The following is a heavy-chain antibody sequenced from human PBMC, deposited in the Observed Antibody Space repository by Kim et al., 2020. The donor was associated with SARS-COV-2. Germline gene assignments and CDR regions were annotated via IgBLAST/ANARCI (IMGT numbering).Heavy chain of an antibody. V-gene: IGHV4-34*01. D-gene: IGHD3-16*01. CDR3: ARRRPCAPPRGWYFDL. CDR2: INHSGST. J-gene: IGHJ2*01. Sequence: SETLSLTCAVYGGSFSGYYWSWIRQPPGKGLEWIGEINHSGSTNYNPSLKSRVTISVDTSKNQFSLKLSSVTAADTAVYYCARRRPCAPPRGWYFDLWGRGTLVTVSS. CDR1: GGSFSGYY.